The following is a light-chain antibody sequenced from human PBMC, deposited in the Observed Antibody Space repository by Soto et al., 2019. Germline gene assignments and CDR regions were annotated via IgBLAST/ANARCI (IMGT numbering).Light chain of an antibody. CDR1: SSDIGDSNY. V-gene: IGLV2-14*03. CDR2: DVS. Sequence: QSVLTQPASVSGSPGQSITISCTGNSSDIGDSNYVSWYQQHPGKAPKLVIYDVSNRPSGVSNRFSGSTSANTASLTISGCMAEDEAFNTGSSFGGTTTSYGYGTGTK. J-gene: IGLJ1*01. CDR3: SSFGGTTTSYG.